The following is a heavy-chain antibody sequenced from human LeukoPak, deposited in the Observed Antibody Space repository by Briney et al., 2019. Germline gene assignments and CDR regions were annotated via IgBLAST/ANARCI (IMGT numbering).Heavy chain of an antibody. Sequence: GGSLRLSCAASGFTFSSYAMGWVRQAPGKGLEWVSAISGSGGSTYYADSVKGRFTLSRDNSKNTLYLQMNSLRAEDTAVYYCAKASSGYYFTFNYWGQGTLVTVSS. V-gene: IGHV3-23*01. D-gene: IGHD3-22*01. CDR3: AKASSGYYFTFNY. CDR1: GFTFSSYA. J-gene: IGHJ4*02. CDR2: ISGSGGST.